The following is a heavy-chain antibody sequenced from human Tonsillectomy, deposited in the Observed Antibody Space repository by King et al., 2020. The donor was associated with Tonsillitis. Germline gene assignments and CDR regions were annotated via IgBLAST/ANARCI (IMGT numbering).Heavy chain of an antibody. CDR2: ISWNSGSI. J-gene: IGHJ5*02. V-gene: IGHV3-9*01. Sequence: VQLVESGGGLVQPGRSLRLSCAASGFTFDDYAMHWVRQAPGKGLEWVAGISWNSGSIGFAESVKGRFTISRDNAKNSLYLQMNSLRAEDTALYYCAKGGGYLMGDWFDPWGQGTLVTVSS. CDR3: AKGGGYLMGDWFDP. CDR1: GFTFDDYA. D-gene: IGHD3-22*01.